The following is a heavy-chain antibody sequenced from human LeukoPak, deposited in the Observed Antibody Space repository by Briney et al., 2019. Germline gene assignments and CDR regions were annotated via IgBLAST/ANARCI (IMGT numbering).Heavy chain of an antibody. V-gene: IGHV3-38-3*01. J-gene: IGHJ6*02. D-gene: IGHD1-26*01. CDR1: GFAVSCIE. CDR2: QGR. CDR3: ARRPGAYSGSSSPFYYYGMDV. Sequence: GGSLRLSCAASGFAVSCIEMSWVRQAPVKGLGSARLQGRVWSGSHTLDTSKKTLHLQMNSLRAEDTAVYYCARRPGAYSGSSSPFYYYGMDVWGQGTTVTVSS.